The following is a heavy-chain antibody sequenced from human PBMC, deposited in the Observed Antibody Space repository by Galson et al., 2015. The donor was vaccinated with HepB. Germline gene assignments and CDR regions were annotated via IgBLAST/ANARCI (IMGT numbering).Heavy chain of an antibody. CDR1: GFTFSSYG. D-gene: IGHD6-13*01. J-gene: IGHJ6*02. CDR2: IWYGGSNK. CDR3: ARDGGPAAPYGMDV. V-gene: IGHV3-33*01. Sequence: SLRLSCAASGFTFSSYGMHWVRQAPGKGLEWVAVIWYGGSNKYYADSVKGRFTISRDNSTNTLYLQMNSLRAEDTAVYYCARDGGPAAPYGMDVWGQGTTVTVSS.